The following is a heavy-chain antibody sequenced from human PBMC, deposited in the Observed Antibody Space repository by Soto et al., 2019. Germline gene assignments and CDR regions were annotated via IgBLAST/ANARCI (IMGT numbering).Heavy chain of an antibody. CDR3: ARIGRDCYNFPRD. CDR2: IYYSGST. CDR1: GGSISSGGYY. Sequence: LCGGSISSGGYYWSWIRQHPGKGLEWIGYIYYSGSTYYNPSLKSRVTISVDTYKNQFSLKLSAVTAADTAVYYCARIGRDCYNFPRDWGQGTLVTVSS. V-gene: IGHV4-31*02. J-gene: IGHJ4*02. D-gene: IGHD2-21*01.